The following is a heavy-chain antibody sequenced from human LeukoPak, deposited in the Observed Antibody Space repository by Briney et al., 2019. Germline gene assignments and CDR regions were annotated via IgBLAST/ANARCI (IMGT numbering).Heavy chain of an antibody. D-gene: IGHD4-11*01. Sequence: GGSLRLSCAASGFTFSSYGMHWVRQAPGKGLEWVANIKQDGSEKYYVDSVKGRFTISRDNAKNSLYLQMNSLRAEDTAVYYCASISSHDYSNYFQHWGQGTLVTVSS. CDR2: IKQDGSEK. CDR1: GFTFSSYG. V-gene: IGHV3-7*01. J-gene: IGHJ1*01. CDR3: ASISSHDYSNYFQH.